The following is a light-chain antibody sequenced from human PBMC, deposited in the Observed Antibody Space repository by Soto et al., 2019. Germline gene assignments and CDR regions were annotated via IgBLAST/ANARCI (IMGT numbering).Light chain of an antibody. J-gene: IGKJ2*01. CDR2: DAS. CDR3: QPRSNWPHT. Sequence: EIVLTQSPATLSLSPGERATLSCRASQSVSSYLAWYQQKPGQAPRLLIYDASNRATGIPARFSGSGSGTDFTLTISSLEPDDFAVYYCQPRSNWPHTFGRGTKLEIK. V-gene: IGKV3-11*01. CDR1: QSVSSY.